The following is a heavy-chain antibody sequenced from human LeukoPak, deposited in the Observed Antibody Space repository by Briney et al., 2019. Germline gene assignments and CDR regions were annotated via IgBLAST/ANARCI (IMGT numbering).Heavy chain of an antibody. CDR1: GYTFTSYG. D-gene: IGHD3-10*01. CDR3: ARVYSTNYYGSGDRPFLFDY. V-gene: IGHV1-18*01. CDR2: ISTYYGNT. Sequence: ASVKVSCKAPGYTFTSYGFSWVRQAPGQGLEWMGWISTYYGNTNYAQKLQDRVTMTTDTSTSTAYMELTSLRSDDTAVYYCARVYSTNYYGSGDRPFLFDYWGQGTVVTVSS. J-gene: IGHJ4*02.